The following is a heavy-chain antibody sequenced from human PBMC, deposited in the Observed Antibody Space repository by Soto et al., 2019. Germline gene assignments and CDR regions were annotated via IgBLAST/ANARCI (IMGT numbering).Heavy chain of an antibody. CDR1: GGSISTSRSY. Sequence: QVQLLESGPGLVKASETLSLTCNVSGGSISTSRSYWAWIRQPPGKGLEWLANIFYSGSTYYNPSLASRVTVSVDTSKNEFSLKLRSVTAADTAVYYGARQPTTGDTDLWFDPWGQGTLVTVSS. CDR2: IFYSGST. V-gene: IGHV4-39*01. D-gene: IGHD2-21*01. CDR3: ARQPTTGDTDLWFDP. J-gene: IGHJ5*02.